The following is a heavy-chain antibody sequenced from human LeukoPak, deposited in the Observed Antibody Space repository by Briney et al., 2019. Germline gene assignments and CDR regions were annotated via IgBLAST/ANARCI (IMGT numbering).Heavy chain of an antibody. J-gene: IGHJ4*02. CDR2: ISGSRSTI. D-gene: IGHD3-10*01. V-gene: IGHV3-48*01. CDR3: ARGLLWFGELGVVDY. Sequence: SGGSLRLSCAASGFTFSSYSMNWVRQAPGKGLEWVSYISGSRSTIYYADSVKGRFTISRDNAKNSLYLQMNSLRAEDTAVYYCARGLLWFGELGVVDYWGQGTLVTVSS. CDR1: GFTFSSYS.